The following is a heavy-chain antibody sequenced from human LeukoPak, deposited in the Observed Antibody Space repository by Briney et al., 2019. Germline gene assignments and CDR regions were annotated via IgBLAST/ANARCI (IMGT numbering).Heavy chain of an antibody. CDR3: ARDRFTTATFRNNYYGMDV. Sequence: SETLSLTCAVYGGSFSGYYWRWIWIRQPPGEGLEWIGEINHSGSTNYKPSLKSRVTISIDTSKNQFSLKLNSVTAADTAVYYCARDRFTTATFRNNYYGMDVWGQGTTVTVSS. J-gene: IGHJ6*02. CDR1: GGSFSGYY. CDR2: INHSGST. D-gene: IGHD2-15*01. V-gene: IGHV4-34*01.